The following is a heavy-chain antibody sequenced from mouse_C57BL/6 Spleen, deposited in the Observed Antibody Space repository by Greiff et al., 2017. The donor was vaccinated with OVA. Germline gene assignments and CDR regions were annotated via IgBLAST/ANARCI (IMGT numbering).Heavy chain of an antibody. J-gene: IGHJ2*01. CDR2: IYPGDGDT. CDR3: ARSTYGNYDD. CDR1: GYAFSSSW. V-gene: IGHV1-82*01. Sequence: VKLQESGPELVKPGASVKISCKASGYAFSSSWMNWVKQRPGKGLEWIGRIYPGDGDTNYNGKFKGKATLTADKSSSTAYMQLSSLTSEDSAVYFCARSTYGNYDDWGQGTTLTVSS. D-gene: IGHD2-1*01.